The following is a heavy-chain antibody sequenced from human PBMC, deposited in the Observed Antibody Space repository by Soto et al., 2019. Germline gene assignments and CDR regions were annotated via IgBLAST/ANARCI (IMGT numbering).Heavy chain of an antibody. CDR2: ISGSGGST. D-gene: IGHD5-12*01. CDR1: GFTFSSYA. J-gene: IGHJ6*02. CDR3: VMGVEWLRLGDYYYYGTDV. V-gene: IGHV3-23*01. Sequence: PGGSLRLSCAASGFTFSSYAMSWVHQAPGKGLEWVSAISGSGGSTYYADSVKGRFTISRDNSKNTLYLQMNSLRAEDTAVYYCVMGVEWLRLGDYYYYGTDVWGQGTTVTVSS.